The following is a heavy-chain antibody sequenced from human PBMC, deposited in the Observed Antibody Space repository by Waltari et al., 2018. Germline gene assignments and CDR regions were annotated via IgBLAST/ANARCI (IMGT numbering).Heavy chain of an antibody. J-gene: IGHJ6*02. V-gene: IGHV4-59*01. Sequence: QVQLQESGPGLVKPSETLSLTCTVSGGSISSYYWSWIRQPPGKGLEWIGYIYYSGSTNYNPSLKSRVTISVDTSKYQFSLKLSSVTAADTAVYYCARDTYDSSGYYYYYYGMDVWGQGTTVTVSS. D-gene: IGHD3-22*01. CDR1: GGSISSYY. CDR2: IYYSGST. CDR3: ARDTYDSSGYYYYYYGMDV.